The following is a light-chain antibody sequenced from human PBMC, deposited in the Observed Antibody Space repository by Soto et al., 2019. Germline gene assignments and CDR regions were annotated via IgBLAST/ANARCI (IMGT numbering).Light chain of an antibody. J-gene: IGKJ1*01. Sequence: EIVMTQSPATLSVSPGERATLSCRASQSVSSNLAWYQQKPGQAPSLLIYGASTRAAGVPARFSGSGSGTEFTLPISSLQSEDFAVYYCQQYNNWRPWTFGQGTKVEIK. CDR2: GAS. CDR1: QSVSSN. CDR3: QQYNNWRPWT. V-gene: IGKV3-15*01.